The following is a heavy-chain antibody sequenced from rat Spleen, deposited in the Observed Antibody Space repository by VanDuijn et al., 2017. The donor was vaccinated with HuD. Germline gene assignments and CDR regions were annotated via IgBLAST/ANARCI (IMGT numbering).Heavy chain of an antibody. J-gene: IGHJ3*01. D-gene: IGHD1-12*02. Sequence: EVQLQESGPGLVKPSQSLSLTCSVSGHSISSAYRWNWIRKFPGNKLEWMVYINSAGTTIYSPSLKSRISITRDTSKNQFFLQVNSVTTDDTATYYCARSDGVHYFLPFADWGQGSLVTVSS. V-gene: IGHV3-3*01. CDR3: ARSDGVHYFLPFAD. CDR1: GHSISSAYR. CDR2: INSAGTT.